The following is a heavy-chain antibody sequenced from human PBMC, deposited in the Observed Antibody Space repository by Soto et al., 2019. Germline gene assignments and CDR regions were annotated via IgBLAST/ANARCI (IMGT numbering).Heavy chain of an antibody. CDR3: ARVCCSGGSCYSIDY. D-gene: IGHD2-15*01. Sequence: QVQLVQSGAEVKKPGASVKVSCKASGYTFTSYYMHWVRQAPGQGLEWMGIINPSGGSTSYAQKFQGRVTMTRDTSPSTVYMELSSLRSEDTAVYYCARVCCSGGSCYSIDYWGQGTLVTVSS. CDR1: GYTFTSYY. V-gene: IGHV1-46*01. CDR2: INPSGGST. J-gene: IGHJ4*02.